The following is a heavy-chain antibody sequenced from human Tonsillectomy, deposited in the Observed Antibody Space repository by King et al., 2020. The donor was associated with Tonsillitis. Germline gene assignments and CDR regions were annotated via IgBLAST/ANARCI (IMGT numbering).Heavy chain of an antibody. Sequence: QLQESGPGLVKPSQTLSLTCAVSGGSISSGGYSWSWIRQPPGQGLEWIGYIYYSGSTYYNPSLKSRVTISVDTSKNQFSLKLSSVTAADTAVYYCARVKRCGGDCPKLYWYFALWGRGTLVTVSS. J-gene: IGHJ2*01. CDR2: IYYSGST. CDR1: GGSISSGGYS. V-gene: IGHV4-30-4*07. D-gene: IGHD2-21*02. CDR3: ARVKRCGGDCPKLYWYFAL.